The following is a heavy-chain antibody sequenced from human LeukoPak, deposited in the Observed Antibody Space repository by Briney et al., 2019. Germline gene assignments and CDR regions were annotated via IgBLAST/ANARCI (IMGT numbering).Heavy chain of an antibody. Sequence: SETLSLTCTVSGGSISSSSYYWGWIRQPPGKGLEWIGSIYYSWSTYYNPSLKSRVTISVDTSKNQFSLKLSSVTAADTAVYYCARHSRCSSTSCSYYDILTGYSFDYWGQGTLVTVSS. V-gene: IGHV4-39*01. D-gene: IGHD3-9*01. J-gene: IGHJ4*02. CDR2: IYYSWST. CDR3: ARHSRCSSTSCSYYDILTGYSFDY. CDR1: GGSISSSSYY.